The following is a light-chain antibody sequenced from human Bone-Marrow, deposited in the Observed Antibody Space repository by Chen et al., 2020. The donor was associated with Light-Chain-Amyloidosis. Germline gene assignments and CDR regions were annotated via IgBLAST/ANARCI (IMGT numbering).Light chain of an antibody. CDR1: SGSIATNY. V-gene: IGLV6-57*01. J-gene: IGLJ3*02. CDR2: EDD. CDR3: QSYQGSSQGV. Sequence: NFMLTQPHSVSESPGKTVIISCTRSSGSIATNYVQWYQQRPGSSPPPVIYEDDQRPSGVPDRFSGSIDRSSNSASLPISGLKTEDEADYYCQSYQGSSQGVFGGGTKLTVL.